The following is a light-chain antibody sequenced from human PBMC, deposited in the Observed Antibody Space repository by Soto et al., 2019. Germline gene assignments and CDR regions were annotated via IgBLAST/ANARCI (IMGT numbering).Light chain of an antibody. Sequence: EIVLTQSPGTLSLSPEERATLSCRASQSVSSSYLAWYQQKPGQAPRLLIYGASSRATGISDRFSGSGSGTDFTLTINGLEPEDFAVYYCQQYGSSVWTFGQGTKVEIK. CDR1: QSVSSSY. V-gene: IGKV3-20*01. CDR2: GAS. CDR3: QQYGSSVWT. J-gene: IGKJ1*01.